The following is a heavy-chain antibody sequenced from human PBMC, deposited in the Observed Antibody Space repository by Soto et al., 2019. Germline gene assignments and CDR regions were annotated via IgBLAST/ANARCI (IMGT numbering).Heavy chain of an antibody. J-gene: IGHJ4*02. CDR1: GFTFSSYA. CDR3: AKDVVVVPAAHFDY. D-gene: IGHD2-2*01. V-gene: IGHV3-23*01. CDR2: ISGSGGST. Sequence: GGSLRLSCAASGFTFSSYAMSWVRQSPGKGLEWVSAISGSGGSTYYADSVKGRFTISRDNSKNTLYLQMNSLRAEDTAVYYCAKDVVVVPAAHFDYWGQGTLVTVSS.